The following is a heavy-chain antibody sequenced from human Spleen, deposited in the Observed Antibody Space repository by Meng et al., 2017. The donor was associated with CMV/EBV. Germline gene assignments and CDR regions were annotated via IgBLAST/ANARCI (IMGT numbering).Heavy chain of an antibody. Sequence: SCAASGFTFSSYEMNWVRQAPGKGLEWVSYISSSGSTIYYADSVKGRFTISRDNAKKSLYLQMNSLRAEDTAVYYCARDLQGYCGSTMNCAFDIWGQGTLVTVSS. D-gene: IGHD2-2*01. CDR1: GFTFSSYE. J-gene: IGHJ3*02. CDR3: ARDLQGYCGSTMNCAFDI. V-gene: IGHV3-48*03. CDR2: ISSSGSTI.